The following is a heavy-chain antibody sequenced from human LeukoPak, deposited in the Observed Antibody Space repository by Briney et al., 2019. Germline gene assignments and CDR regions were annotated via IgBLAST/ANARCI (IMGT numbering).Heavy chain of an antibody. D-gene: IGHD6-13*01. CDR1: GYTFTAYY. J-gene: IGHJ6*02. CDR3: ARDVPDYSSSWYGDYYYGMDV. V-gene: IGHV1-2*02. Sequence: VASVKVSCKASGYTFTAYYMHWVRQAPGQGLEWMGWINPNSGGTNYAQKFQGRVTMTRDTSISTAYMELSRLRSDDTAVYYCARDVPDYSSSWYGDYYYGMDVWGQGTTVTVSS. CDR2: INPNSGGT.